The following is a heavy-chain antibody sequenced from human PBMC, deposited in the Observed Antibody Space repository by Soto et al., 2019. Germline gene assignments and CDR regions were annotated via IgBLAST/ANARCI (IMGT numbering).Heavy chain of an antibody. CDR1: GYAFTTYG. V-gene: IGHV1-18*01. J-gene: IGHJ4*02. CDR3: ARGRYGDY. CDR2: ISAHNGNT. D-gene: IGHD1-1*01. Sequence: QVHLVQSGAKVKKPGASVKVSCEGSGYAFTTYGITWVRQAPGQGLEWMGWISAHNGNTNYAQKLQGRVTVTRDTSTSTAYMELRSLRSDDTAVYYCARGRYGDYWGQGALVTVSS.